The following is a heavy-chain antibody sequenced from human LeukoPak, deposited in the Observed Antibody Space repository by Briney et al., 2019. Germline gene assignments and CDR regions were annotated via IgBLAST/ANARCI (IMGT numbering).Heavy chain of an antibody. CDR3: ARDKRLGPYYYDSSGYFDY. J-gene: IGHJ4*02. CDR2: ISSSSTTI. D-gene: IGHD3-22*01. CDR1: GFTFSSYS. Sequence: PGGSLRLSCAASGFTFSSYSMNWVRQAPGKGLEWVSYISSSSTTIYYADSVKGRFTISRDNAKNSLYLQMNSLRAEDTAVYYCARDKRLGPYYYDSSGYFDYWGQGTLVTVSS. V-gene: IGHV3-48*01.